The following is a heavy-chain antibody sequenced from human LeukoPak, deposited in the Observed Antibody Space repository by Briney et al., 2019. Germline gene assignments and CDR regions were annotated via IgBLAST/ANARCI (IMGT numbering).Heavy chain of an antibody. J-gene: IGHJ4*02. Sequence: ASVTVSFKGSVYTFTSYYMHWVRQAPGKGLEWVGGFDPEDGETIYAQKFQARVTMTEDTSTDTAYMELSSLRSEDTAVYYCATMSAGYYDSSGYYQPLDYWGQGTLVTVSS. CDR1: VYTFTSYY. CDR3: ATMSAGYYDSSGYYQPLDY. V-gene: IGHV1-24*01. D-gene: IGHD3-22*01. CDR2: FDPEDGET.